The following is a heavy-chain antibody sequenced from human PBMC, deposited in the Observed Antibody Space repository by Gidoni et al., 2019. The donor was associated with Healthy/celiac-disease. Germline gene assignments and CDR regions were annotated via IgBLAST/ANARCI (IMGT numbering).Heavy chain of an antibody. CDR2: ISWKSGSI. CDR1: GFTFDDYA. CDR3: AKDIEGGYGDYPGAFDI. D-gene: IGHD4-17*01. J-gene: IGHJ3*02. Sequence: EVQLVESGGGLVQPGRSLRLSCAAPGFTFDDYAMHWVRQAPGKVLEWVSGISWKSGSIGYADSGKGRFTISRDNAKNSLYLQMNSLRAEDTALYDCAKDIEGGYGDYPGAFDIWGQGTMVTVSS. V-gene: IGHV3-9*01.